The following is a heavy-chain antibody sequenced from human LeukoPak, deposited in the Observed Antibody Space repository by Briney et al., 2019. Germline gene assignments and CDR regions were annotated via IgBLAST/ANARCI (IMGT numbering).Heavy chain of an antibody. D-gene: IGHD3-9*01. V-gene: IGHV3-30*18. CDR1: RFTFSSYG. CDR2: ISYDGSNK. CDR3: AKVILRGNFDWLWTFDY. Sequence: GGSLRLSCAASRFTFSSYGMHWVRQAPGKGLEWVAVISYDGSNKYYADSVKGRFTISRDNSKNTLYLQMNSLRAEDTAVYYCAKVILRGNFDWLWTFDYWGQGTLVTVSS. J-gene: IGHJ4*02.